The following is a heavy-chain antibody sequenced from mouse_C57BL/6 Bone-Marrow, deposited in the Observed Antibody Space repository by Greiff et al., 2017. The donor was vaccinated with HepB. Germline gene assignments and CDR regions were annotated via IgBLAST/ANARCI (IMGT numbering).Heavy chain of an antibody. J-gene: IGHJ3*01. V-gene: IGHV1-42*01. CDR3: ANYASPPFAY. Sequence: VQLQHSGPELVKPGASVKISCKASGYSFTGYYMNWVKQSPEKSLEWIGEINPSTGGTTYNQKFKAKVTLTVDKSSSTAYMQLRSLISEESAVYYCANYASPPFAYWGQGTLVTVSA. D-gene: IGHD1-1*01. CDR1: GYSFTGYY. CDR2: INPSTGGT.